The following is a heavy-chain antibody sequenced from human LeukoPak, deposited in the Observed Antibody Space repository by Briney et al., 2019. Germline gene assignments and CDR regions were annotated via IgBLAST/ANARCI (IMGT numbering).Heavy chain of an antibody. CDR3: ARGLLWPDYGMDV. CDR2: ISPSSNII. CDR1: GFTFSSYS. Sequence: GGSLRLSCAASGFTFSSYSMNWVRQAPGKGLEWVSYISPSSNIIYYADSVKGRFTISRDNAKNSLYVQMNSLRAEDTAVYYCARGLLWPDYGMDVWGQGTTVIVSS. D-gene: IGHD3-10*01. V-gene: IGHV3-48*01. J-gene: IGHJ6*02.